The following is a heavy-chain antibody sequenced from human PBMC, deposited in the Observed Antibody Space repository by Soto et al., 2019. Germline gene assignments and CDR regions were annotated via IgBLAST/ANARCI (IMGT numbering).Heavy chain of an antibody. CDR3: AHTSRLELYYYGMDV. V-gene: IGHV2-5*02. J-gene: IGHJ6*02. Sequence: QITLKESGPTLVKPTQTLTLTCTFSGFSLSTSGVGVGWIRQPPGKALEWLALIYWDDDKSYSPSLKSRLTSXKDTAKSQVGLTVSNLDAVDTGKYYCAHTSRLELYYYGMDVWGQGTTVPVS. CDR1: GFSLSTSGVG. CDR2: IYWDDDK. D-gene: IGHD1-26*01.